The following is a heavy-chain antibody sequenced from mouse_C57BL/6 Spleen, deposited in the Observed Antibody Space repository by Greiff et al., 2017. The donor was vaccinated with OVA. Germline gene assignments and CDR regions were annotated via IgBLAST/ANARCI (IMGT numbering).Heavy chain of an antibody. CDR2: IDPSDSET. CDR3: ASGGYGNGFAY. D-gene: IGHD2-10*02. J-gene: IGHJ3*01. Sequence: QVQLQQSGAELVRPGSSVKLSCKASGYTFTSYWMHWVKQRPIQGLEWIGNIDPSDSETHYNQKFKDKATLTVDKSSSTAYMQLSSLTSEDSAVYYCASGGYGNGFAYWGQGTLVTVSA. CDR1: GYTFTSYW. V-gene: IGHV1-52*01.